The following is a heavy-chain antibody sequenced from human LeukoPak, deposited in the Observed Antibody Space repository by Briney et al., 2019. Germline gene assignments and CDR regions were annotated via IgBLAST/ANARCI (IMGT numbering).Heavy chain of an antibody. J-gene: IGHJ3*01. CDR2: INEDANTS. CDR1: GFVFSAYW. CDR3: VRDVILVWTPGYDFDV. D-gene: IGHD3-16*02. V-gene: IGHV3-74*01. Sequence: GGSLRLSCAASGFVFSAYWMHWVSHPPGKGLEWVSRINEDANTSDYADFVKGRFIHFRDKSKKSLYLQMSNLRAEDTAVYHCVRDVILVWTPGYDFDVRGKGTMVIVSS.